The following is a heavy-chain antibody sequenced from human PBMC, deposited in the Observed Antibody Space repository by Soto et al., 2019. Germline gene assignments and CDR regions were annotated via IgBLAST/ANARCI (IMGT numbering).Heavy chain of an antibody. CDR1: GASTVSHYH. D-gene: IGHD1-26*01. J-gene: IGHJ4*02. V-gene: IGHV4-31*02. CDR2: IFNSGTT. Sequence: SETLSLTCSVSGASTVSHYHWAWIRQPPGKGLEWMGYIFNSGTTFYNPSLTSRLSISMDTSGNHFSLELRSVTAADTAVYYCALALGPTTGLDYWGQGTLVTVSS. CDR3: ALALGPTTGLDY.